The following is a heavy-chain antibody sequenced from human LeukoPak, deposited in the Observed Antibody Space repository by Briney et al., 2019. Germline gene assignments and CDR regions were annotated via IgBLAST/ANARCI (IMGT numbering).Heavy chain of an antibody. V-gene: IGHV4-59*01. Sequence: SETLSLTCTVSGGSISSYYWSWIRQPPGKGLEWIGYIYYSGSTNYNPSLKSRVTISVDTSKNQFSLKLSSVTAADTAVYYCARGSLHDYSNYVPIYFDYWGQGTLVTVSS. CDR1: GGSISSYY. D-gene: IGHD4-11*01. J-gene: IGHJ4*02. CDR3: ARGSLHDYSNYVPIYFDY. CDR2: IYYSGST.